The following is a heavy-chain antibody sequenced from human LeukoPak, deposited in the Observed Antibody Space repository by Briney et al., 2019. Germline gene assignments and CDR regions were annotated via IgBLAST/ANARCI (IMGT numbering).Heavy chain of an antibody. J-gene: IGHJ6*03. CDR3: ATPGIAAAGPYYYYYMDV. CDR2: IYTSGST. Sequence: SETLSLTCTVSGGSISSGSYYWSWIRQPAGKGLEWIGRIYTSGSTNYNPSLKSRVTISVDTSKNQFSLKLSSVTAADTAVYYCATPGIAAAGPYYYYYMDVWGKGTTVTVSS. CDR1: GGSISSGSYY. D-gene: IGHD6-13*01. V-gene: IGHV4-61*02.